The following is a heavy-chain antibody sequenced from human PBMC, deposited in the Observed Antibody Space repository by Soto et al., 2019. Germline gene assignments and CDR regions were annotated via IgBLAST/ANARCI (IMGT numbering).Heavy chain of an antibody. V-gene: IGHV1-3*01. CDR2: INAGNGKT. D-gene: IGHD3-22*01. CDR3: ATIGGDYYDSIGYCLDC. CDR1: GYTFTSYA. J-gene: IGHJ4*02. Sequence: ASVKVSCKASGYTFTSYAMHGVRQAPGQRLEWMGWINAGNGKTKYSQKFQGRVTITRDTSASTAYMELSSLRSEDTAVYYCATIGGDYYDSIGYCLDCWGRGTLVAVSS.